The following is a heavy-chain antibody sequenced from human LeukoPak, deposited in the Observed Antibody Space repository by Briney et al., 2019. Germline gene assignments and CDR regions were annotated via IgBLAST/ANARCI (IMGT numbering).Heavy chain of an antibody. CDR2: IYYSGST. D-gene: IGHD3-9*01. CDR1: GGSISSSSYY. V-gene: IGHV4-39*07. Sequence: PSETLSLTCTVSGGSISSSSYYWGWIRQPPGKGLEWIGSIYYSGSTYYNPSLKSRVTMSVDTSKNQFSLKLSSVTAADTAVYYCAVTYYDILTGYYTTDYWGQGTLVTVSS. CDR3: AVTYYDILTGYYTTDY. J-gene: IGHJ4*02.